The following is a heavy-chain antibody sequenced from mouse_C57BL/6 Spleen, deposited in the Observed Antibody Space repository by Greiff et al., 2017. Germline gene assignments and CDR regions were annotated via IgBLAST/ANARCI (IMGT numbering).Heavy chain of an antibody. CDR1: GFTFSDYY. J-gene: IGHJ4*01. Sequence: EVQLVESGGGLVQPGGSLKLSCAASGFTFSDYYMYWVRQTPEKRLEWVAYISNGGGSTYYPDTVKGRFTISRVNAKNTLYLQMGRLKAEDTAMYDCARQGLGMDYWGQGTSVTVAS. D-gene: IGHD3-3*01. CDR2: ISNGGGST. V-gene: IGHV5-12*01. CDR3: ARQGLGMDY.